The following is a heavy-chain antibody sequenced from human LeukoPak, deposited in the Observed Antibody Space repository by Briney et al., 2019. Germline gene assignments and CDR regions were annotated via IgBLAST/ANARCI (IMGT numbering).Heavy chain of an antibody. V-gene: IGHV3-74*03. Sequence: QPGGSLRLSCAASGFTFSSYRMHWVRQAPGKGLVWVSRINSDESSTTYADSVKGRFTISRDNAKNSLYLQMNSLRAEDTAVYYCARDVSKLSSSWPSYDYWGQGTLVTVSS. D-gene: IGHD6-13*01. CDR2: INSDESST. CDR3: ARDVSKLSSSWPSYDY. J-gene: IGHJ4*02. CDR1: GFTFSSYR.